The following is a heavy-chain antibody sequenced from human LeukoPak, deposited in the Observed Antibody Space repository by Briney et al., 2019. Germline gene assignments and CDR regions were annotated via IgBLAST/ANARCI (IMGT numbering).Heavy chain of an antibody. CDR1: GFTFSSYS. J-gene: IGHJ3*02. CDR2: ISSSSSTI. CDR3: ARGGRNDAFDI. Sequence: GGSLRLSCAASGFTFSSYSMNWVRQAPGKGLEWVSYISSSSSTIYYADSVKGRFTISRDNAKNSLYLQMNSLRAEDSALYYCARGGRNDAFDIWGQGTKVTASS. D-gene: IGHD5-12*01. V-gene: IGHV3-48*04.